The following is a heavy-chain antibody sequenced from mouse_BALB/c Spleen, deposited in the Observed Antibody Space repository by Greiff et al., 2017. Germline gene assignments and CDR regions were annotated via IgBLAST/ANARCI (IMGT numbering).Heavy chain of an antibody. CDR1: GFNIKDTY. CDR2: IDPANGNT. J-gene: IGHJ3*01. D-gene: IGHD3-1*01. Sequence: VQLKQSGAELVKPGASVKLSCTASGFNIKDTYMHWVKQRPEQGLEWIGRIDPANGNTKYDPKFQGKATITADTSSNTAYLQLSSLTSEDTAVYYCARGSSVPWFAYWGQGTLVTVSA. V-gene: IGHV14-3*02. CDR3: ARGSSVPWFAY.